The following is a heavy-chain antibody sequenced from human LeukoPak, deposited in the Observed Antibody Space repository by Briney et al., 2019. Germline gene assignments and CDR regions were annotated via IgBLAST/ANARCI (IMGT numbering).Heavy chain of an antibody. V-gene: IGHV4-39*01. J-gene: IGHJ4*02. D-gene: IGHD3-3*01. CDR3: ARGGLFDIWSGYYFDY. Sequence: PSETLSLTCTVSGGSISSSSYYWGWIRQPPGKGLEWIGSIYYSGSTYYNPSLKSRVTISVDTSKNQFSLKLSSVTAADTAVYYCARGGLFDIWSGYYFDYWGQGTLVTVSS. CDR1: GGSISSSSYY. CDR2: IYYSGST.